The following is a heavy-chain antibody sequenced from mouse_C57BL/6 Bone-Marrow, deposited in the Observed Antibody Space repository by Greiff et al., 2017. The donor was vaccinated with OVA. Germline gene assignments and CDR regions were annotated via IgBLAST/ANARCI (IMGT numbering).Heavy chain of an antibody. V-gene: IGHV1-61*01. CDR3: ARHYSLDY. Sequence: VQLQQPGAELVRPGSSVKLSCKASGYTFTSYWMDWVKQRPGQGLEWIGNIYPSDSETHYNQKFKDKATLTVVKSSSTAYMQLSSLTSEDSAVYYCARHYSLDYWGQGTTLTVSS. J-gene: IGHJ2*01. CDR2: IYPSDSET. D-gene: IGHD2-12*01. CDR1: GYTFTSYW.